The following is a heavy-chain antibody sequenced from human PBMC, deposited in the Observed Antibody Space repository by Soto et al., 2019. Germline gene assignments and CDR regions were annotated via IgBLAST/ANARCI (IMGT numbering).Heavy chain of an antibody. CDR2: INAGNGNT. D-gene: IGHD3-22*01. Sequence: GASVKVSCKASGYTFTSYAMHWVRQAPGQRLEWMGWINAGNGNTKYSQKFQGRVTITRDTSASTAYMELSSLRSEDTAVYYWARAALVEYYDRSAYSSPDYWGQGTLVTVSS. J-gene: IGHJ4*02. CDR1: GYTFTSYA. V-gene: IGHV1-3*01. CDR3: ARAALVEYYDRSAYSSPDY.